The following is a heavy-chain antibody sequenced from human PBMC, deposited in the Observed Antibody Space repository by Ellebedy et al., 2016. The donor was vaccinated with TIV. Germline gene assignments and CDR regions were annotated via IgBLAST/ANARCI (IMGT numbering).Heavy chain of an antibody. CDR2: VYSGGNT. J-gene: IGHJ4*02. D-gene: IGHD1/OR15-1a*01. CDR3: ARDHYCNTRNNGPDY. CDR1: GFTFSSYA. Sequence: PGGSLRLSCAVSGFTFSSYAMNWVRQAPGKGLEWVSVVYSGGNTYYADSVKGRFTISRDSSKNTLYLQMDSLRADDTAVYYCARDHYCNTRNNGPDYWGQGTLVTVSS. V-gene: IGHV3-23*03.